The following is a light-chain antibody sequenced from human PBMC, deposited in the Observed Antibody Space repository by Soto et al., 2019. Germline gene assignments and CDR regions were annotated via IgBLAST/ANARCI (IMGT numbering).Light chain of an antibody. Sequence: DIVFTQSPATLSVSPGERATLSCRASQSVSSNLAWYQQKPGQAPRLLIYGASTRATGIPARFSGSGSGTEFTLTISSLQSEDFAVYYCQQYNNWPPVTFGQGTKVDIK. CDR1: QSVSSN. V-gene: IGKV3-15*01. CDR3: QQYNNWPPVT. CDR2: GAS. J-gene: IGKJ1*01.